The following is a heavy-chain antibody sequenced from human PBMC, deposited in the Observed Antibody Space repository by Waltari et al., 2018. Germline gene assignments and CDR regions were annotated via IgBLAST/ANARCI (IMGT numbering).Heavy chain of an antibody. D-gene: IGHD6-19*01. CDR3: ATKRESSASGFDY. Sequence: QLQLQESGPGLVKPSETLSFTCTVAGGSIRSSSYYWSWIRQPPGKGLEWIGSIYYSGSTYYNPSLKSRVTISVDTSKNQFSLKLSSVTAADTAVYYCATKRESSASGFDYWGQGTLVTVSS. J-gene: IGHJ4*02. CDR1: GGSIRSSSYY. CDR2: IYYSGST. V-gene: IGHV4-39*01.